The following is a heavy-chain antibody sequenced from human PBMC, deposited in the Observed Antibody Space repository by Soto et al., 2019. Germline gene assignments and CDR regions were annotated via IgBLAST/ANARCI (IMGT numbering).Heavy chain of an antibody. CDR2: IYYSGST. CDR3: ARDRSPGDFWSGYYHY. CDR1: GGSISSYY. J-gene: IGHJ4*02. D-gene: IGHD3-3*01. V-gene: IGHV4-59*01. Sequence: PSETLSLTCTVSGGSISSYYWSWIRQPPGKGLEWIGFIYYSGSTNYIPSLKSRVTISVDTSKNQFSLKLSSVTAADTAVYYCARDRSPGDFWSGYYHYWGQGTLVTVSS.